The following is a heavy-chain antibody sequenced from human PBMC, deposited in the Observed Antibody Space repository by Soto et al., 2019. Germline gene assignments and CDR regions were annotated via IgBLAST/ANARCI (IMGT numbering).Heavy chain of an antibody. CDR3: ARGWKDSYRGSRIFYF. V-gene: IGHV1-58*01. CDR2: LVVGSGTT. CDR1: GFMFTSSA. Sequence: TSVKVSCKKSGFMFTSSAGQWVRQARGQRREWIGWLVVGSGTTHYAQHFQERAPLTRDMPTGTAYREWSSLRAHDSAVYLCARGWKDSYRGSRIFYFWGRGPLVTRSS. J-gene: IGHJ4*02. D-gene: IGHD3-16*01.